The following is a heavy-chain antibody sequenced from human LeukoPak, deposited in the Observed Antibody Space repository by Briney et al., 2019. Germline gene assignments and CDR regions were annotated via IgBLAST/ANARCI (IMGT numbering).Heavy chain of an antibody. J-gene: IGHJ4*02. CDR3: ARDRYYYGSGSYYLDY. V-gene: IGHV4-34*01. CDR1: GGSFSGYY. CDR2: INHSGST. Sequence: PSETLSLTCAVYGGSFSGYYWSWIRQPPGKGLEWIGEINHSGSTNYNPSLKSRVTISVDTSKNQFSLKLSSVTAADTAVYYCARDRYYYGSGSYYLDYWGQGTLVTVSS. D-gene: IGHD3-10*01.